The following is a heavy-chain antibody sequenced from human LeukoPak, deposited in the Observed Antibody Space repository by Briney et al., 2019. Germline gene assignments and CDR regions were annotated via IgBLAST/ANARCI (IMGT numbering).Heavy chain of an antibody. CDR2: INPNSGGT. CDR1: GYTFTGYY. Sequence: GASVKVSCKASGYTFTGYYMHWVRQAPGQGLEWMGWINPNSGGTNYAQKFQGRVTMTRDTSISTAYMELSRLRSDDTAVYYCARAGPERAAQGYYYYYMDVWGKGTTVTVSS. V-gene: IGHV1-2*02. CDR3: ARAGPERAAQGYYYYYMDV. D-gene: IGHD6-6*01. J-gene: IGHJ6*03.